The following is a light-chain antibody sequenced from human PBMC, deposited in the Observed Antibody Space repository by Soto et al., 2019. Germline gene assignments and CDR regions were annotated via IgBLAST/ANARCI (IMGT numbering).Light chain of an antibody. J-gene: IGKJ2*02. CDR3: QQSYSTPRT. V-gene: IGKV1-39*01. CDR2: AAS. Sequence: DIQMTQSPSSLSASVGDRVTITCRASQSSSTYLNWYQQKLGKAPKLLIYAASSLQRGVPSRFSGSGSGTDFTLTISSLQPEDFATYYCQQSYSTPRTFGQGTKLEIK. CDR1: QSSSTY.